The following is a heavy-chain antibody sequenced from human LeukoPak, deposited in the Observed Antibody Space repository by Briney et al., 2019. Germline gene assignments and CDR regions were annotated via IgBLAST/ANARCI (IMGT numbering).Heavy chain of an antibody. CDR3: ALGDCSSTSCYVFDY. CDR2: IFNSGST. V-gene: IGHV4-59*01. D-gene: IGHD2-2*01. Sequence: SETLSLTCTVSGGYISSYYWSWIRQPPGKGLEWIGYIFNSGSTNYDPSLKSRVTISVDTSKNQFSLKLSSVTAADTAVYFCALGDCSSTSCYVFDYWGQGTLVTVSS. J-gene: IGHJ4*02. CDR1: GGYISSYY.